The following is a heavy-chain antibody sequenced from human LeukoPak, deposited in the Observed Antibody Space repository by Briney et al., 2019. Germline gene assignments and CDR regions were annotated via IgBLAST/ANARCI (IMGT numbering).Heavy chain of an antibody. D-gene: IGHD3-22*01. Sequence: SVKVSCKASGGTFSSYAISWVRQAPGQGLEWMGGIIPIFGTANYAQKFQGRVTITADESTSTAYMELSSLRSEDTAVYYCASEYYDSSGYYPRWAFDIWGQGTMVTVSS. CDR1: GGTFSSYA. V-gene: IGHV1-69*13. J-gene: IGHJ3*02. CDR3: ASEYYDSSGYYPRWAFDI. CDR2: IIPIFGTA.